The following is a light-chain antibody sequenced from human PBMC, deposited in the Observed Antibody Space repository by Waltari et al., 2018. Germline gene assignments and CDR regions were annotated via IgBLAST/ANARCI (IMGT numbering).Light chain of an antibody. CDR3: QTWDTGIRV. V-gene: IGLV4-69*01. J-gene: IGLJ3*02. CDR2: VNSDGSH. Sequence: QLVVTQSPSASASLGASVKLTCTLSGGHTHYAITWHQQQPQKGPRFLMKVNSDGSHNKGDGIPDRFSGSSSGAARYLTISSLQSEDEADYHCQTWDTGIRVFGGGTKLIVL. CDR1: GGHTHYA.